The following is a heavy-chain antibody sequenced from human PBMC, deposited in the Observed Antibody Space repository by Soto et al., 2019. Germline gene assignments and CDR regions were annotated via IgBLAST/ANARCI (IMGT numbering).Heavy chain of an antibody. CDR1: GVSFSGHG. Sequence: QVQLVQSGAEVRKPGSSVKVSCKASGVSFSGHGISWVRQAPGQGLEWMGGIIPVFQKAHYAPRFQARVTITADTSTSTAYLELSYLRYEDTAVYYCARDIDGYCAPSGYYVRKGRDPGGQGTLLTVS. CDR3: ARDIDGYCAPSGYYVRKGRDP. J-gene: IGHJ5*02. D-gene: IGHD3-22*01. V-gene: IGHV1-69*06. CDR2: IIPVFQKA.